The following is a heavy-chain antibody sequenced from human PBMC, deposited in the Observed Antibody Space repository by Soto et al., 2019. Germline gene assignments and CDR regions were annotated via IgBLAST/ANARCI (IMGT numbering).Heavy chain of an antibody. D-gene: IGHD1-26*01. Sequence: PSETLSLTCAVYGGSFSGYYWSWIRQPPGKGLEWIGEINHSGSTNYNPSLKSRVTISVDTSKNQFSLKLSSVTAADTAVYYCASGSYSRGPFDYWGQGTLVTVSS. CDR3: ASGSYSRGPFDY. V-gene: IGHV4-34*01. J-gene: IGHJ4*02. CDR2: INHSGST. CDR1: GGSFSGYY.